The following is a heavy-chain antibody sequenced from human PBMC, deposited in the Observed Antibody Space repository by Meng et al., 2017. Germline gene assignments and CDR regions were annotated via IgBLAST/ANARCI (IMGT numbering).Heavy chain of an antibody. CDR2: ISNSGST. CDR3: ARGDYDGLAY. J-gene: IGHJ4*02. CDR1: GGSISSGGYS. Sequence: QVQLQESGPGLVKPSQTLSLTYTVSGGSISSGGYSWSWIRQHPGKGLEWIGHISNSGSTYYIPSLKSRVTISVDTSKNQFSLKVTSVTAADTAVYYCARGDYDGLAYWGQGTLVTVSS. D-gene: IGHD4-17*01. V-gene: IGHV4-31*03.